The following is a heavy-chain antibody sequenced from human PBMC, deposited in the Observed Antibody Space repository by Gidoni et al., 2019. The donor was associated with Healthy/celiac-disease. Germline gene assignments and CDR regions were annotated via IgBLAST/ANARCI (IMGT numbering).Heavy chain of an antibody. Sequence: EVQLVESGGGLVQPGGSLRLSCSASGFTFSSYAMPWVRQAPGKGLEYVSAISSNGGSTYYADSVKGRFTISRDNSKNTLYLQMSSLRAEDTAVYYCVKGEYSSSSELGYWGQGTLVTVSS. CDR3: VKGEYSSSSELGY. CDR1: GFTFSSYA. V-gene: IGHV3-64D*06. J-gene: IGHJ4*02. CDR2: ISSNGGST. D-gene: IGHD6-6*01.